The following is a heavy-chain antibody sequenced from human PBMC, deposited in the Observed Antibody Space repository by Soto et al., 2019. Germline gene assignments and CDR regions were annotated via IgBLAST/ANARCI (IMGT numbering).Heavy chain of an antibody. J-gene: IGHJ6*02. D-gene: IGHD3-10*01. CDR1: GDSITSGGYY. Sequence: PSETLSLTCTVSGDSITSGGYYWSWLRQPPGKCLEWIGYIYHSGGASYNPSLRGRAVISIDTSKNQFSLRLNAVTAADTATYYCARDYYGAGSQYYYYGMEVWGQGTTVTVSS. CDR2: IYHSGGA. CDR3: ARDYYGAGSQYYYYGMEV. V-gene: IGHV4-31*03.